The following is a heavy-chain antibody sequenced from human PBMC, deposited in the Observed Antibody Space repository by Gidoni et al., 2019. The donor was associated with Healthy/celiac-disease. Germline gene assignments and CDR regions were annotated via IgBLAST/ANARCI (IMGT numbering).Heavy chain of an antibody. CDR1: GFTFSSYW. J-gene: IGHJ4*02. D-gene: IGHD3-22*01. Sequence: EVQLVESGGGSVQPGGSLRLSCAASGFTFSSYWMHWVRQAPGKGLVWVSRINSDGRSTSYADSVKGRFTISRDNAKNTLYLQMNSLRAEDTAAYYCARWGGSQYYYDSSGYRIWGQGTLVTVSS. V-gene: IGHV3-74*01. CDR2: INSDGRST. CDR3: ARWGGSQYYYDSSGYRI.